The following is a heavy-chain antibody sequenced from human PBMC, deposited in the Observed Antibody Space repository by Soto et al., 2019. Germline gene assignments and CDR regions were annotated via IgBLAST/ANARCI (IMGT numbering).Heavy chain of an antibody. CDR3: ARAPPGDLELRGAFDS. Sequence: QVQLVQSGAEVKKPGSSVKVPCKASGGSFSSFTISWVRQAPGHGLEWMGRIIPTFGTTSYAQKFQGRVTITADKSTSTAYMELRSLRPEDTAVYYCARAPPGDLELRGAFDSWGQGTLVTVSS. D-gene: IGHD1-7*01. V-gene: IGHV1-69*08. CDR1: GGSFSSFT. CDR2: IIPTFGTT. J-gene: IGHJ4*02.